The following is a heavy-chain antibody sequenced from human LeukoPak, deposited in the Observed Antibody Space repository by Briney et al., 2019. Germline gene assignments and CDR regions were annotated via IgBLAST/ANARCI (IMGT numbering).Heavy chain of an antibody. CDR3: AGGGDSGWAIDN. Sequence: GSLRISCTGSGVSLNSFYMNWVRQASGEGLEWISYIDTQSQTVYYADSMRGRFTISRDNAKNSLYLQINSLRDEDTALYYCAGGGDSGWAIDNWGQGTLVIVSS. CDR2: IDTQSQTV. J-gene: IGHJ4*02. V-gene: IGHV3-48*02. D-gene: IGHD6-19*01. CDR1: GVSLNSFY.